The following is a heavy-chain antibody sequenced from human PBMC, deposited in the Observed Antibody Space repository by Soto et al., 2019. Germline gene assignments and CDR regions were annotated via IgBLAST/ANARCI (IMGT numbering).Heavy chain of an antibody. J-gene: IGHJ4*02. Sequence: PSETLSLTCTVSGGSISSGSYYWSWIRQPPGKGLEWIGYIYYSGSTNYNPSLKSRVTISVDTSKNQFSLKLSSVTAADTAVYYCAREGGYYFDYWGQGTLVTVS. CDR2: IYYSGST. CDR1: GGSISSGSYY. CDR3: AREGGYYFDY. V-gene: IGHV4-61*01. D-gene: IGHD1-26*01.